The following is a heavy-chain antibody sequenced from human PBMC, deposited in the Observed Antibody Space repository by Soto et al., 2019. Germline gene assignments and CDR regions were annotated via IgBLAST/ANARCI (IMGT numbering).Heavy chain of an antibody. J-gene: IGHJ4*02. CDR1: GFTFSSYG. CDR2: ISYDGSNK. CDR3: AKDYSSSWSSLDY. V-gene: IGHV3-30*18. Sequence: GGSLRLSCAASGFTFSSYGMHWVRQAPGKGLEWVAVISYDGSNKYYADSVKGRFTISRDNSKNTLYLQMNSLRAEDTAVYYCAKDYSSSWSSLDYWGQRTLVTVSS. D-gene: IGHD6-13*01.